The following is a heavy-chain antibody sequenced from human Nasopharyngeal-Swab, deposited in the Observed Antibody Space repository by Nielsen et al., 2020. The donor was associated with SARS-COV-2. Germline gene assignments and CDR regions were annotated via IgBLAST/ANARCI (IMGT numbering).Heavy chain of an antibody. CDR3: ARVPRDHYYYGMDA. D-gene: IGHD5-24*01. CDR2: IYYSGST. Sequence: IRQPPGKGLEWIGSIYYSGSTYYNPSLKSRVTISVDTSKNQFSLKLSSVTAADTAVYYCARVPRDHYYYGMDAWGQGTTVTVSS. V-gene: IGHV4-39*07. J-gene: IGHJ6*02.